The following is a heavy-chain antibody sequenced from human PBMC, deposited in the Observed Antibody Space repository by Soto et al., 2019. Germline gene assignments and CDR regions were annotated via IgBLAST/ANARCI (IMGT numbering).Heavy chain of an antibody. V-gene: IGHV4-30-2*03. CDR2: IYHSGST. CDR3: ARQASGYYYGWFDP. J-gene: IGHJ5*02. Sequence: SETLSLTCAVSGGSISSGGYSWSWIRQPPGKGLEWIGYIYHSGSTYYNPSLKSRVTMSVDTSNNQFSLKLSSVTAADTAVYYCARQASGYYYGWFDPWGQGTLVTVSS. CDR1: GGSISSGGYS. D-gene: IGHD3-22*01.